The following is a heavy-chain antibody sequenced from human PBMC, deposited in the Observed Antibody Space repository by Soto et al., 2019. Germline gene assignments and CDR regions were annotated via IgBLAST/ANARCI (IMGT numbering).Heavy chain of an antibody. CDR3: LNIPHY. Sequence: HVQLVQSGAEVKKPGSSVKVSCKASGGTFSSYTITWVRQAPGQGLEWMGRIIPILGIANYAQKFQGRVTITADKPTGTASMELSSLRSEDTAVYYCLNIPHYWGQGTLVTVSS. V-gene: IGHV1-69*02. CDR1: GGTFSSYT. J-gene: IGHJ4*02. CDR2: IIPILGIA.